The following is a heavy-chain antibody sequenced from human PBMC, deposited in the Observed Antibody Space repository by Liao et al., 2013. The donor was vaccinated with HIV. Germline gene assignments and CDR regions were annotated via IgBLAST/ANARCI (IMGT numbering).Heavy chain of an antibody. CDR3: ARRAPXMVRGVITHAFDY. V-gene: IGHV4-61*02. CDR2: IYYSGST. CDR1: GDLIRRDNYY. Sequence: QVRLQESGPGLVKPSQTLSLTCTVSGDLIRRDNYYWTWIRQPAGTGLEWIGSIYYSGSTYYNPSLKSRVTISVDTSKNQFSLKLSSVTAADTAVYYCARRAPXMVRGVITHAFDYWGQGTLVTVSS. D-gene: IGHD3-10*01. J-gene: IGHJ4*02.